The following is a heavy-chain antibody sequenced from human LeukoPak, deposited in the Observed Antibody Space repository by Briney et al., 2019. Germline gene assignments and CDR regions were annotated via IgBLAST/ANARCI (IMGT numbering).Heavy chain of an antibody. Sequence: SETLSLTCTVSGGSISSYYWSWIRQPPGKGLEWIGYIYYSGSTNYNPSLKSRVAISVDTSKNQFSLKLSSVTAADTAVYYCARGLSGARGGYWGQGTLVTVSS. V-gene: IGHV4-59*01. CDR2: IYYSGST. CDR3: ARGLSGARGGY. J-gene: IGHJ4*02. CDR1: GGSISSYY. D-gene: IGHD6-19*01.